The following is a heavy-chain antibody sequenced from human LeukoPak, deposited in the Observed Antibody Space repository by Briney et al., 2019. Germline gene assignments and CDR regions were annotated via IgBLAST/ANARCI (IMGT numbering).Heavy chain of an antibody. Sequence: ASVMVSCKASGYTFVTYGISWVRQAPGQGLEWMGGIIPIFGTANYAQKFQGRVTITTDESTSTAYMELSSLRSEDTAVYYCARSDSSGWFVTFDIWGQGTMVTVSS. CDR3: ARSDSSGWFVTFDI. CDR2: IIPIFGTA. J-gene: IGHJ3*02. V-gene: IGHV1-69*05. CDR1: GYTFVTYG. D-gene: IGHD6-19*01.